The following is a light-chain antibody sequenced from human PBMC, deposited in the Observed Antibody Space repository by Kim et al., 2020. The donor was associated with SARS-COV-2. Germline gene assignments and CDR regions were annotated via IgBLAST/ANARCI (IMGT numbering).Light chain of an antibody. CDR2: YAS. Sequence: LSPGDRATLSCRTSRGFTTYLAWYQPKPGQTPRLLIYYASNRATGIPARFSGSGSGTDFTLPISSLEPEDFAVYYCQPRSHWPRKFGQGTKVDI. CDR3: QPRSHWPRK. V-gene: IGKV3-11*01. J-gene: IGKJ1*01. CDR1: RGFTTY.